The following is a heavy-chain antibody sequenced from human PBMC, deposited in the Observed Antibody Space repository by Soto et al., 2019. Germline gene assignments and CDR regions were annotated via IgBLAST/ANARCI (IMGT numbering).Heavy chain of an antibody. CDR3: ARGRHCSGGSCLYYYYYYMDV. CDR1: GGSFSGYY. CDR2: INHSGST. J-gene: IGHJ6*03. V-gene: IGHV4-34*01. D-gene: IGHD2-15*01. Sequence: SETLSLTCAVYGGSFSGYYWSWIRQPPGKGLEWIGEINHSGSTNYNPSLKSRVTISVDTSKNQFSLKLSSVTAADTAVYYCARGRHCSGGSCLYYYYYYMDVWGKGTTVTVSS.